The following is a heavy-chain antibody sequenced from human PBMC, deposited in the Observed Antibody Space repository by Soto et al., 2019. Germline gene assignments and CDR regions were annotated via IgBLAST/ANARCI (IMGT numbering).Heavy chain of an antibody. CDR1: GGTFSSYA. Sequence: QVQLVQSGAEVKKPGSSVKVSCKASGGTFSSYAISWVRQAPGQGLEWMGGIIPIFGTANCAQKFQGRVTITADESPSTAYMELSSLRSEDTAVYYCATHPGCSGGSCYCFQHWGQGTLVTVSS. CDR2: IIPIFGTA. D-gene: IGHD2-15*01. J-gene: IGHJ1*01. V-gene: IGHV1-69*12. CDR3: ATHPGCSGGSCYCFQH.